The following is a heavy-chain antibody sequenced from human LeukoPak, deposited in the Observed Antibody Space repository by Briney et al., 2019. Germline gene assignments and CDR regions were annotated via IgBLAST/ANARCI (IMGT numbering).Heavy chain of an antibody. V-gene: IGHV4-34*01. D-gene: IGHD2-15*01. CDR1: GGSFSGYY. CDR3: ATILLGYCSGGSCAGSWFDP. CDR2: INHSGST. Sequence: SETLSLTCAVYGGSFSGYYWSWIRQPPGKGLEWIGEINHSGSTNYNPSLKSRVTISVDTSKNQFSLKLSSVTAADTAVYYCATILLGYCSGGSCAGSWFDPWGQRTLVTVSS. J-gene: IGHJ5*02.